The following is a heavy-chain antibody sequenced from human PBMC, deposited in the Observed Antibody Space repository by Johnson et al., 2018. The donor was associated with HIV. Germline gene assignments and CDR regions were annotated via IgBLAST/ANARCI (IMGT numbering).Heavy chain of an antibody. J-gene: IGHJ3*02. D-gene: IGHD3-16*02. CDR3: AKVSRYDAFDI. Sequence: QVQLVESGGGVVQPGRSLRLSCAASGFTFNRYALHWVRQAPGKGLEWVAVISYDGSNKYYADSVKGRFTISRDNSKNTLYLQMNSLSAEDTAVYYCAKVSRYDAFDIWGQGTVVTVSS. CDR1: GFTFNRYA. CDR2: ISYDGSNK. V-gene: IGHV3-30*04.